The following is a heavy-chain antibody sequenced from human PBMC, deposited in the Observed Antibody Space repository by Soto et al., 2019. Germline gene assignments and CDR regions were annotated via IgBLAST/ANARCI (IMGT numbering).Heavy chain of an antibody. CDR2: INAGNGNT. Sequence: ASVKVSCKASGYTFTSYDINWVRQAPGQRLEWMGWINAGNGNTKYSQKFQGRVTITRDTSASTAYMELSSLRSEDTAVYYCARDLGGWRDYWGQGTLVTVSS. D-gene: IGHD2-15*01. V-gene: IGHV1-3*01. CDR1: GYTFTSYD. J-gene: IGHJ4*02. CDR3: ARDLGGWRDY.